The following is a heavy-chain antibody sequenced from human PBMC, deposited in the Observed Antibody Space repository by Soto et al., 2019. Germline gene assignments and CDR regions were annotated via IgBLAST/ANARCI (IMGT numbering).Heavy chain of an antibody. Sequence: ASVKVPSTSCGYTLTIYDINWLLQATGQGLEWMGWMNPNSGNTGYAQKFQGRVTMTRNTSISTAYMELSSLRSEDTAVYYCATDYYDSSGYYWGYAFDIWGQGTMVTVSS. D-gene: IGHD3-22*01. J-gene: IGHJ3*02. CDR1: GYTLTIYD. V-gene: IGHV1-8*01. CDR2: MNPNSGNT. CDR3: ATDYYDSSGYYWGYAFDI.